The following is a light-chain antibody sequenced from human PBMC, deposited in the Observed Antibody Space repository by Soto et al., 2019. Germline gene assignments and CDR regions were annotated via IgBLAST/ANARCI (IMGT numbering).Light chain of an antibody. V-gene: IGKV3-15*01. J-gene: IGKJ3*01. CDR3: QQYNMWTGT. Sequence: IVMTQSPATLSVTPGERATLSCRASQSVSSSLAWFQQKPGQAPRLLIYDASTRATGIPARFSGSGSGTEFTLTISSLQSEDFAVYYCQQYNMWTGTFGPGTMVDV. CDR2: DAS. CDR1: QSVSSS.